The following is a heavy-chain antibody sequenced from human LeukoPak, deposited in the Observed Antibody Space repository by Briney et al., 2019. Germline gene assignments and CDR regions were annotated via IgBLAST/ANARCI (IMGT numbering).Heavy chain of an antibody. D-gene: IGHD1-26*01. J-gene: IGHJ4*02. CDR3: ARGLYSGSYYDY. Sequence: SETLSLTCTVSGGSISNYYWSWLRQPPGKGLEWIGYSHYNGSPNYNPSLKSRVTISLDTSKNHLSLKLSSVTAADTAVYYCARGLYSGSYYDYWGQGTLVTVSS. V-gene: IGHV4-59*01. CDR1: GGSISNYY. CDR2: SHYNGSP.